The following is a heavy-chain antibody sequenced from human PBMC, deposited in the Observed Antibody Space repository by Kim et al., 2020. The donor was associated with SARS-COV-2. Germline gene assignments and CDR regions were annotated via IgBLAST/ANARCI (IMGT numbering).Heavy chain of an antibody. J-gene: IGHJ5*02. CDR2: IQGQGNEK. V-gene: IGHV3-7*01. CDR1: GFSFGTYW. Sequence: GGSLRLSCAASGFSFGTYWMSWVRQAPGKGLEWVANIQGQGNEKNYVDSVKGRFTISIDNAKNSLYLQMNSLRSEDTAVYYCANEAWDLGVPWGQGTLVTVSS. CDR3: ANEAWDLGVP. D-gene: IGHD1-26*01.